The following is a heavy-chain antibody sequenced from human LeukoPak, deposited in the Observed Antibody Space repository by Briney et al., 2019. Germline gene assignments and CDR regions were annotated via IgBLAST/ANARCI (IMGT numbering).Heavy chain of an antibody. V-gene: IGHV4-59*01. CDR2: IYYSGST. CDR1: GDSISSYY. J-gene: IGHJ3*02. D-gene: IGHD4-17*01. CDR3: ARDRQATTAYDAFDI. Sequence: SETLSLTCTASGDSISSYYWSWIRQPPGKGLEWIGYIYYSGSTKYNPSLKSRVTISVDTSKNQFSLKLSSVNAADTAVYYCARDRQATTAYDAFDIWGRGTMVTVSS.